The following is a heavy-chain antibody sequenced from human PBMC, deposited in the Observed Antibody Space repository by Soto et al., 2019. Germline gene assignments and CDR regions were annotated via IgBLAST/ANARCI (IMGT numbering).Heavy chain of an antibody. V-gene: IGHV4-30-4*01. CDR1: GDPITSGDYY. CDR2: IYYTGSF. D-gene: IGHD1-26*01. CDR3: AADWEGTDF. J-gene: IGHJ4*02. Sequence: QVQLQESGPGLVQPSQTLSLTCTVCGDPITSGDYYWTWIRQSPGKGLEWIGFIYYTGSFDYNPSLKSRLTISLDRSKNQFSLKLTSVTAADTAVYYCAADWEGTDFWGQGTLVTVSS.